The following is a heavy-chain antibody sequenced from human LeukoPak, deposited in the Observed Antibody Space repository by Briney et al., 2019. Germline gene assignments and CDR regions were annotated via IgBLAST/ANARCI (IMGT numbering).Heavy chain of an antibody. CDR1: GYTFAGYY. J-gene: IGHJ4*02. D-gene: IGHD3-22*01. CDR2: INPNSGDT. CDR3: ARLSSGYYSDY. V-gene: IGHV1-2*02. Sequence: GASVMVSCKASGYTFAGYYMHWVRQAPGQGLEWMGWINPNSGDTNYAQRFQGRVTMTRDTSISTAYMELSRLRSDDTAVYSCARLSSGYYSDYWGQGTLVTVSS.